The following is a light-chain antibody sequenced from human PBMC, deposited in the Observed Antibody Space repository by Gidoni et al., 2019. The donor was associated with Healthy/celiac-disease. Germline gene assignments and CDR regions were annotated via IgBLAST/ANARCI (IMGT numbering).Light chain of an antibody. CDR3: QQYGSLTYT. Sequence: EIVFTQSPGTLSLSPGERATLSCRASQSVSSSYFAWYQQKPGQAPRLLIYGASSRATGIPDRFSGSGSGTDFTLTISRLEPEDFAVYYCQQYGSLTYTFXQXTKLEIK. V-gene: IGKV3-20*01. J-gene: IGKJ2*01. CDR2: GAS. CDR1: QSVSSSY.